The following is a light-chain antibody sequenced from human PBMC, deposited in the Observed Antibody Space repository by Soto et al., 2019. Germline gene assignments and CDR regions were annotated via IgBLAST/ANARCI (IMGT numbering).Light chain of an antibody. CDR1: SSDVGGHNY. Sequence: QSALTQVASVSASPGQSITISCTGTSSDVGGHNYVSWYQQHPGKAPKLMIYNVDYRTSGVSNRFSGSKSGNAASLTISGIQSDDEAYYYCSSYADSSTVVFGGGTKLTVL. V-gene: IGLV2-14*03. J-gene: IGLJ2*01. CDR3: SSYADSSTVV. CDR2: NVD.